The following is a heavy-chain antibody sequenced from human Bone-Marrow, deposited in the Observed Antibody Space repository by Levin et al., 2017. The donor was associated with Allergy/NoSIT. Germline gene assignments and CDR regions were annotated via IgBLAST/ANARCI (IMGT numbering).Heavy chain of an antibody. J-gene: IGHJ4*02. CDR1: GGSFSGYY. V-gene: IGHV4-34*01. CDR2: INHSGST. Sequence: ASETLSLTCAVYGGSFSGYYWSWIRQPPGKGLEWIGEINHSGSTNYNPSLKSRVTISVDTSKNQFSLKLSSVTAADTAVYYCARGNVVVPAANVQYFDYWGQGTLVTVSS. CDR3: ARGNVVVPAANVQYFDY. D-gene: IGHD2-2*01.